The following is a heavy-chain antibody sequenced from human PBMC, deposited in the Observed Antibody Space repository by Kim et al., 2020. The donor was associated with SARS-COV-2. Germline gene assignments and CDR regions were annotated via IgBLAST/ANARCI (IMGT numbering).Heavy chain of an antibody. D-gene: IGHD4-17*01. CDR2: IWYDGSNK. V-gene: IGHV3-33*06. J-gene: IGHJ4*02. Sequence: GGSLRLSCAASGFTFSNYGMHWVRQAPGKGLEWVAVIWYDGSNKYYADSVKGRFTISRDNSKNTLYRQMNSLRAEDTAVYYCAKAPADGDYYYWGQGTLVTVSS. CDR1: GFTFSNYG. CDR3: AKAPADGDYYY.